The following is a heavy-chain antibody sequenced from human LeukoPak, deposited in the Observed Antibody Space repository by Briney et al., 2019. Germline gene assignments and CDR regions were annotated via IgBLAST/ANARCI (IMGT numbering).Heavy chain of an antibody. CDR3: ARDYDYGDYPGY. CDR1: GFTFSSYW. J-gene: IGHJ4*02. V-gene: IGHV3-74*01. Sequence: GGSRRLSCAGSGFTFSSYWMHWVRQAPGKGLVWVSGISTDGSEIYYADFVKGRFTISRDNAKNSLYLQMNSLRAEDTALYYCARDYDYGDYPGYWGQGTLVTVSS. D-gene: IGHD4-17*01. CDR2: ISTDGSEI.